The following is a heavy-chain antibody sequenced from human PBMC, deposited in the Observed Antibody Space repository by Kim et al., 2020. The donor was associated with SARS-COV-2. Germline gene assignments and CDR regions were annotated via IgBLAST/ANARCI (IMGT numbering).Heavy chain of an antibody. Sequence: RVTISVDTSKNQFSLKLSSVTAADTAVYYCAREGKICSSTSCYRSNWFDPWGQGTLVTVSS. D-gene: IGHD2-2*01. CDR3: AREGKICSSTSCYRSNWFDP. J-gene: IGHJ5*02. V-gene: IGHV4-59*01.